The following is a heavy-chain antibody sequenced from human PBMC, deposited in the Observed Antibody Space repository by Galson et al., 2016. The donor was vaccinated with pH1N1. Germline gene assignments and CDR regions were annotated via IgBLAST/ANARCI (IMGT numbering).Heavy chain of an antibody. CDR2: IIPVFGII. CDR1: GGSFSRHA. Sequence: SVKVSCKASGGSFSRHAINWVRQAPGQGLEWMGGIIPVFGIINYAQNFQGRGTITADESTNTAYMELRRLRSEDTAVYYCSTAGFGARKVDYWGQGTLVTVSS. D-gene: IGHD3-10*01. CDR3: STAGFGARKVDY. V-gene: IGHV1-69*13. J-gene: IGHJ4*02.